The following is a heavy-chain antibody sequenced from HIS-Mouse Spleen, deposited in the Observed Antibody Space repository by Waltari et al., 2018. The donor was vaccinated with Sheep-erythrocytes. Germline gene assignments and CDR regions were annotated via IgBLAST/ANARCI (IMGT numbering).Heavy chain of an antibody. CDR3: ARGTRYGDYSFDY. CDR1: GGSISSSSYY. CDR2: IYYSGST. D-gene: IGHD4-17*01. V-gene: IGHV4-39*01. J-gene: IGHJ4*02. Sequence: QLQLQESGPGLVKPSETLSLTCTVSGGSISSSSYYWGWTRQPPGKGLEWIGGIYYSGSTYYNPSLKSRVTISVDTSKNQFSLKLSSVTAADTAVYYCARGTRYGDYSFDYWGQGTLVTVSS.